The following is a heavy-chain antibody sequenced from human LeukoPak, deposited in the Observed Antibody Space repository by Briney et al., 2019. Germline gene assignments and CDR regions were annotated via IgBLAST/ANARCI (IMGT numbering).Heavy chain of an antibody. Sequence: GGSLRLSCAASGFTFSSYTMNWVRQAPGKGLEWVSAIGGSGVSTYYADSVKGRFTISRDNSKNTLYLQMNSPRAEDTAVYYCAKDSGNYFDYWGQGTLVTVSS. J-gene: IGHJ4*02. D-gene: IGHD1-26*01. CDR3: AKDSGNYFDY. CDR2: IGGSGVST. CDR1: GFTFSSYT. V-gene: IGHV3-23*01.